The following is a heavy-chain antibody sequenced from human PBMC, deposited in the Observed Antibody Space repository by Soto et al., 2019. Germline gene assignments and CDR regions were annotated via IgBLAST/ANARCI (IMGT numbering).Heavy chain of an antibody. CDR1: GGAINSGANY. CDR2: ISYSGST. J-gene: IGHJ2*01. CDR3: VRRSTASYWYFGL. D-gene: IGHD2-2*01. V-gene: IGHV4-30-4*08. Sequence: PSETLSLTCNVSGGAINSGANYWSWIRQPPGKGLEWIGYISYSGSTYYNPSLKSRVTISADTSRNQFSLNLRSVTASDTAVYYCVRRSTASYWYFGLWGRGTLVT.